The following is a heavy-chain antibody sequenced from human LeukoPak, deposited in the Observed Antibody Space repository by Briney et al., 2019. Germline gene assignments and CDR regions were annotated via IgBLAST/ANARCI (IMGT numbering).Heavy chain of an antibody. Sequence: GGSLRLSCAASGFTFSSYWMSWVRQAPGKGLEWVANIKQDGSEKYYVDSVEGRFTISRDNAKNSLYLQMNSLRAEDTAVYYCARDPDSGWSTNWFDPWGQGTLVTVSS. D-gene: IGHD6-19*01. V-gene: IGHV3-7*01. CDR1: GFTFSSYW. J-gene: IGHJ5*02. CDR3: ARDPDSGWSTNWFDP. CDR2: IKQDGSEK.